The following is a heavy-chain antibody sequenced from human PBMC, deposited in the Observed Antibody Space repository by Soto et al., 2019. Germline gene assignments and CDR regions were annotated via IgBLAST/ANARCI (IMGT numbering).Heavy chain of an antibody. CDR3: VRPLPSGQNYGMDV. V-gene: IGHV3-53*01. CDR2: IYNDGKT. CDR1: GFTFSRDG. D-gene: IGHD3-10*01. Sequence: GGSLRLSCAASGFTFSRDGMSWVRQAPGKGLEWVSVIYNDGKTYYADSVKGRFTISRDTSKNTLHLQMDSLRDEDTAVYYCVRPLPSGQNYGMDVWGQGTTVTVSS. J-gene: IGHJ6*02.